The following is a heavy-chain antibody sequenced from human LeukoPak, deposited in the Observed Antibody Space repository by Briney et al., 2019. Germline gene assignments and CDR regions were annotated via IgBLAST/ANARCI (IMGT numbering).Heavy chain of an antibody. D-gene: IGHD6-19*01. CDR3: ARGPLSDSSGWIYGMDV. CDR2: ISAYNGNT. V-gene: IGHV1-18*01. CDR1: GYTFTSYG. Sequence: GASVKVSCKASGYTFTSYGISWVRQAPGQGLEWMGWISAYNGNTNYAQKLQGRVTMTTDTSTSTAYMELSRLRSDDTAVYYCARGPLSDSSGWIYGMDVWGQGTTVTVSS. J-gene: IGHJ6*02.